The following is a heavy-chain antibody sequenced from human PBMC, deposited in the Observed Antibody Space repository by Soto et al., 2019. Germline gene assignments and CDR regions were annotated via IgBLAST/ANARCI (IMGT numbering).Heavy chain of an antibody. CDR3: ALWGFRDGNNSKYNYSGMDV. V-gene: IGHV1-69*01. CDR2: IIPIFGTA. D-gene: IGHD1-1*01. Sequence: VQLVQSGAEVKKPGSSVKLSCKASGGTFNRYTISWVRQAPGQGREWMGGIIPIFGTANYAQKFQGRVAIIADESTSAVYMELRRLRSEDTAVYYCALWGFRDGNNSKYNYSGMDVGGQGTTVTVSS. CDR1: GGTFNRYT. J-gene: IGHJ6*02.